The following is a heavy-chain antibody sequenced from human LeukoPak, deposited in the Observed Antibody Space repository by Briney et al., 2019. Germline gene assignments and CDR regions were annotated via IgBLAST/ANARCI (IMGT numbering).Heavy chain of an antibody. CDR3: ARRTSGAFAI. CDR1: GFAFSSIA. J-gene: IGHJ3*02. V-gene: IGHV3-23*01. Sequence: HPGGSLRLSCAASGFAFSSIAMSWVRQAPDKGLEWVSTISGSGGGTYYADSVKGRFTISRDNAKNSLYLQMNSLRAEDTAVYYCARRTSGAFAIWGQGTKVTVSS. CDR2: ISGSGGGT.